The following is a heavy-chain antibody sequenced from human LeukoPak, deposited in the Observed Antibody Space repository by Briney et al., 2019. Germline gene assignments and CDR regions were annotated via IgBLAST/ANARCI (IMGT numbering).Heavy chain of an antibody. V-gene: IGHV3-30*04. CDR2: ISYDGSNK. D-gene: IGHD3-3*01. CDR3: ARDSGRRPILRFLEWLSYPLDY. J-gene: IGHJ4*02. CDR1: GFTFSSYA. Sequence: QAGGSLRLSCAASGFTFSSYAMHWVRQAPGKGLEWVAVISYDGSNKYYADSVKGRFTISRDNSKNTLYLQMNSLRAEDTAVYYCARDSGRRPILRFLEWLSYPLDYWGQGTLVTVSS.